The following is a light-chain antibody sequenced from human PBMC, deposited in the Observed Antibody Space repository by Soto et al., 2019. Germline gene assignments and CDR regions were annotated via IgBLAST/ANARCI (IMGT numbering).Light chain of an antibody. CDR3: QQYNSYSWT. V-gene: IGKV1-5*01. J-gene: IGKJ1*01. CDR2: DAS. CDR1: QSISSW. Sequence: GDRVTITCRASQSISSWLAWYQQKPGKAPKLLIYDASSLESGVPSRFSGSGSGTEFTLTISSMQPDDFATYYCQQYNSYSWTFGQGTKVDIK.